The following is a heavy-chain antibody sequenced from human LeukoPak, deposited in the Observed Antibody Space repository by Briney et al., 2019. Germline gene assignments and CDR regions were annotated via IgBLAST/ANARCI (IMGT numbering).Heavy chain of an antibody. CDR3: ARVQGSSGWYIFDY. CDR1: GYTFTSYY. J-gene: IGHJ4*02. D-gene: IGHD6-19*01. Sequence: GASVKVSCKASGYTFTSYYMHWVRQAPGQGLEWMGIINPSGGSTSYAQKFQGRVTMTRDMSTSTAYMELRSLRSDDTAVYYCARVQGSSGWYIFDYWGQGTLVTVSS. V-gene: IGHV1-46*01. CDR2: INPSGGST.